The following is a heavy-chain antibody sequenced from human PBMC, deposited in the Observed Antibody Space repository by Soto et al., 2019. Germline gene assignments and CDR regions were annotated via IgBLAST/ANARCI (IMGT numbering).Heavy chain of an antibody. CDR3: ARDSDYDSSGYILDY. Sequence: QVQLQESGPGLVKPSQTLSLTCTVSGGSISSGGYYWSWIRQHPGKGLEWIGYIYYSGSTYYNPSLKSRVTISVDTSKNQFSLKLSSVTAADTAVYYCARDSDYDSSGYILDYWGQGTLVTVSS. J-gene: IGHJ4*02. CDR2: IYYSGST. CDR1: GGSISSGGYY. V-gene: IGHV4-31*03. D-gene: IGHD3-22*01.